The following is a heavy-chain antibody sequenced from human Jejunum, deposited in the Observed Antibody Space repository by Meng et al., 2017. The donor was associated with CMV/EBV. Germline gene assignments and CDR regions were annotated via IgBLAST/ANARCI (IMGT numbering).Heavy chain of an antibody. CDR1: GFTVSDNY. J-gene: IGHJ4*02. CDR3: ARDGGTTVATYIDF. CDR2: LYSGGAT. V-gene: IGHV3-53*05. Sequence: SGFTVSDNYMSGVRQAPGKGLEWVTSLYSGGATYYTHSVVGRFTVSRDTSKNTLYLQMNNLRTDDSAIYYCARDGGTTVATYIDFWGQGSLVTVSS. D-gene: IGHD4-23*01.